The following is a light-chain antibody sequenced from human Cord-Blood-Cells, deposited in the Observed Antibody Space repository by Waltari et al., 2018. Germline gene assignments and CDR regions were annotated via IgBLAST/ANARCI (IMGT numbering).Light chain of an antibody. J-gene: IGKJ1*01. CDR2: AAS. Sequence: AIRMTQSPSSFSASTGDRVTITCRASQGISSYLAWYQQKPGKAPKLLIYAASTLQSGVPSRYSGSGSGTDFPLTISCRQSEDFATYYCQQYYSYPPWTFGQGTKVEIK. CDR1: QGISSY. V-gene: IGKV1-8*01. CDR3: QQYYSYPPWT.